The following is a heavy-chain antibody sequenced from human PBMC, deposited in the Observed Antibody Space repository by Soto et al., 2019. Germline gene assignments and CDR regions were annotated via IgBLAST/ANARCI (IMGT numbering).Heavy chain of an antibody. D-gene: IGHD2-2*01. CDR1: GFTFSDYG. Sequence: GGSLRLSCTVSGFTFSDYGMHWIRQAPGKGLEWVAVIWSHGNKKYEADSVKGRFSISRDNLKNTLYLQMNNLRVEDTAVYFCVREIVLVPAAIYYYYGMDVWGQGTTVTVSS. CDR3: VREIVLVPAAIYYYYGMDV. CDR2: IWSHGNKK. V-gene: IGHV3-33*01. J-gene: IGHJ6*02.